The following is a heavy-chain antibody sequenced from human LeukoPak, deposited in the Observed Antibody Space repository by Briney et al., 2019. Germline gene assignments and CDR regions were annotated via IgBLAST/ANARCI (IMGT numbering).Heavy chain of an antibody. CDR1: GYTFTGYY. D-gene: IGHD3-10*01. CDR2: IIPILGIA. J-gene: IGHJ4*02. V-gene: IGHV1-69*04. Sequence: SVKVSCKASGYTFTGYYMHWVRQAPGQGLEWMGRIIPILGIANYAQKFQGRVTITADKSTSTAYMELSSLRSEDTAVYYCARGEQLLWFGELLYIHSFFDYWGQGTLVTVSS. CDR3: ARGEQLLWFGELLYIHSFFDY.